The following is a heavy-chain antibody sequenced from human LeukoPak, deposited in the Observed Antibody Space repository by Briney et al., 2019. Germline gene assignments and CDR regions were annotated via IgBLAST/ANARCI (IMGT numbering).Heavy chain of an antibody. V-gene: IGHV4-31*03. CDR2: IYYSGST. CDR3: ARGELEAFDY. J-gene: IGHJ4*02. Sequence: SETLSLTCTVSGGSISSGGYYWSWIRQHPGKGLEWIGYIYYSGSTYYNPSLKSRVTISVDTSKNQFSLKLSSVAAADTAVYYCARGELEAFDYWGQGTLVTVSS. CDR1: GGSISSGGYY. D-gene: IGHD1-1*01.